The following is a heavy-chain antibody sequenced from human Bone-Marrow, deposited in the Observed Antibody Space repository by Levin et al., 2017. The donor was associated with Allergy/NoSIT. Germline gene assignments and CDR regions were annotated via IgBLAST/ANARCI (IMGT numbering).Heavy chain of an antibody. J-gene: IGHJ4*02. Sequence: TGGSLRLSCAASGLIFSNYAMNWVRQAPGKGLEWVSQISGSGSNTHYADSVRGRFTFSRDNSTNTVYLQMNSLRADDTAVYYCAGYDTSGYHSPFDYWGQGTLVTVSS. V-gene: IGHV3-23*01. D-gene: IGHD3-22*01. CDR2: ISGSGSNT. CDR1: GLIFSNYA. CDR3: AGYDTSGYHSPFDY.